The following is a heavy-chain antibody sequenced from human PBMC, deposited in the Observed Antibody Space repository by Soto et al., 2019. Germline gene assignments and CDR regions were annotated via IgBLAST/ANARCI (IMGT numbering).Heavy chain of an antibody. CDR3: ARVVLGYCSSTSCYADSYYGMDV. CDR2: IIPIFGTA. Sequence: GASVKVSCKASGGTFSSYAISWVRQAPGQGLEWMGGIIPIFGTANYAQKFQGRVTITADESTSTAYMELSSLRSGDTAVYYCARVVLGYCSSTSCYADSYYGMDVWGQGTTVTVSS. D-gene: IGHD2-2*01. J-gene: IGHJ6*02. CDR1: GGTFSSYA. V-gene: IGHV1-69*13.